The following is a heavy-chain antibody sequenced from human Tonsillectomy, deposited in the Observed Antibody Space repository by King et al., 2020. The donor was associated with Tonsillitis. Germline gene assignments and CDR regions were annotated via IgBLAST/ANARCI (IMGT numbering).Heavy chain of an antibody. J-gene: IGHJ4*02. D-gene: IGHD3-3*01. Sequence: QLVQSGTEVKKPGSSVKVSCKASGGTFSNYAISWVRQAPGQGLEWMGGIIPIFGTTNYAQNFRGRVTITADESTSTAYMDLSSLRSEDTAVYFCASDGANSSPGSGYYEGGGGGYFDYWGQGTLVTVSS. V-gene: IGHV1-69*01. CDR1: GGTFSNYA. CDR3: ASDGANSSPGSGYYEGGGGGYFDY. CDR2: IIPIFGTT.